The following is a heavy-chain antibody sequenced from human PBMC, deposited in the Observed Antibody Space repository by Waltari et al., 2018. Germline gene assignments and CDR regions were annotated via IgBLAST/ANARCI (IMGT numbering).Heavy chain of an antibody. D-gene: IGHD1-26*01. CDR3: ARDPGGRYYFDY. Sequence: EVQLVESGGGLIQPGGSLRLSCAASGFTVSRTYMCWVRQAPGKGREWVSFIDSGGNTYYADSVKGRFTISRDNSKNTLYLQMNSLRADDTAVYYCARDPGGRYYFDYWGQGSLVTVSS. V-gene: IGHV3-53*01. CDR1: GFTVSRTY. CDR2: IDSGGNT. J-gene: IGHJ4*02.